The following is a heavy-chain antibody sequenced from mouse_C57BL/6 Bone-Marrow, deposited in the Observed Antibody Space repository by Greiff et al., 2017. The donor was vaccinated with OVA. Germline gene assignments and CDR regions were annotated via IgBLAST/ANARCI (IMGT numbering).Heavy chain of an antibody. V-gene: IGHV1-53*01. CDR3: ARPITTVGYFDY. CDR1: GYTFTSYW. D-gene: IGHD1-1*01. CDR2: INPSNGGT. Sequence: QVQLQQPGTELVKPGASVKLSCKASGYTFTSYWMHWVKQRPGQGLEWIGNINPSNGGTNYNEKFKSKATLTVDKSSSTAYMQLSSLTSEDSAVDYCARPITTVGYFDYWGQGTTLTVSS. J-gene: IGHJ2*01.